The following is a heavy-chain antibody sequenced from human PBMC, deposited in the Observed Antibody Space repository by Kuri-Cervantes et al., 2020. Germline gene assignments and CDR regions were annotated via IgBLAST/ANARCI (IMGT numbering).Heavy chain of an antibody. J-gene: IGHJ6*02. CDR2: ISYDGSNK. D-gene: IGHD3-22*01. CDR3: AKDRVYYYDSSDLYGMDV. Sequence: GESLKISCAASGFTFSSYGMHWVRQAPGKGLEWVAVISYDGSNKYYADSVKGRFTISRDNSKNTLYLQMNSLRAEDTAVYYCAKDRVYYYDSSDLYGMDVWGRGTTVTVSS. V-gene: IGHV3-30*18. CDR1: GFTFSSYG.